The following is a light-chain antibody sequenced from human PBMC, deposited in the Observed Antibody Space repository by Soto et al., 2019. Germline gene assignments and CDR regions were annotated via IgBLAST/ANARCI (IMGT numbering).Light chain of an antibody. J-gene: IGKJ1*01. CDR1: QTITSSY. V-gene: IGKV3-20*01. Sequence: EIVLTQSPGTLSLSPGERATLSCRASQTITSSYLAWYQQKPGQAPRLLIYGASIRITGIPDRFSGSGSGTDFTLTISRLEPEDFAVYYCQHYVNSPRTFGQGTNVEIK. CDR2: GAS. CDR3: QHYVNSPRT.